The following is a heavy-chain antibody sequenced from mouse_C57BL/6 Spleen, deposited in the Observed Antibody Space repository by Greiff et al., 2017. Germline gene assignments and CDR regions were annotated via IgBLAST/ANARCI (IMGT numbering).Heavy chain of an antibody. CDR3: ARDGSSVVFDV. V-gene: IGHV1-80*01. CDR1: GYAFSSYW. D-gene: IGHD1-1*01. J-gene: IGHJ1*03. Sequence: VQLQQSGAELVKPGASVKISCKASGYAFSSYWMNWVKQRPGKGLEWIGQIYPGDGDTNYNGKFKGKATLTADKSSSTAYMQRSSLTSEDSAVYFCARDGSSVVFDVWGTGTTVTVSS. CDR2: IYPGDGDT.